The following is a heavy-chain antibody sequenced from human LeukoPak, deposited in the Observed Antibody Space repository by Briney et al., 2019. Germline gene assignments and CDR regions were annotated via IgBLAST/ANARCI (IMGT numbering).Heavy chain of an antibody. CDR3: ARDLGYGSGTLAIDY. Sequence: GGSLRLSCAASGFTVTNKYMTWVRQAPGKGLGWVSVIYSGGGTSYADSVKGRFTISRDNSKNTLFLQMNSLRAEDTAVYYCARDLGYGSGTLAIDYWGQGTLVTVSS. J-gene: IGHJ4*02. CDR1: GFTVTNKY. V-gene: IGHV3-66*01. D-gene: IGHD3-10*01. CDR2: IYSGGGT.